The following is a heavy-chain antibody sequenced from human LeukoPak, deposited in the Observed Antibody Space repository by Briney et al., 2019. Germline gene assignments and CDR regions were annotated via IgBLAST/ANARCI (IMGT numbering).Heavy chain of an antibody. J-gene: IGHJ4*02. CDR1: GYTFTSFG. Sequence: WASVKVSCKASGYTFTSFGIIWVRRAPGQGLEWMGWISAYNGNTNYAQKVQGRITMTTDRSTSTAYMELRSLRPDDTAVYYCARDNLGFDYWGQGTLVTVS. V-gene: IGHV1-18*01. D-gene: IGHD7-27*01. CDR2: ISAYNGNT. CDR3: ARDNLGFDY.